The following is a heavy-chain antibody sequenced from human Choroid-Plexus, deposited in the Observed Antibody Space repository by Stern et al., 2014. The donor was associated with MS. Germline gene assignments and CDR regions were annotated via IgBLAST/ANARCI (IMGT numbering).Heavy chain of an antibody. V-gene: IGHV3-30*18. CDR1: GFTFGSCA. Sequence: VQLLQSGGGVVQPGRPLRLSCAASGFTFGSCAMHWVRQAPGKGLEWVAGVSYDGSNKDYADSVKGRFTVSRDNSQNTLYMQMSSLRAEDTAVYYCAKDRQYLTYFFDHWGQGSLVTVSS. J-gene: IGHJ5*02. CDR3: AKDRQYLTYFFDH. CDR2: VSYDGSNK. D-gene: IGHD2-8*01.